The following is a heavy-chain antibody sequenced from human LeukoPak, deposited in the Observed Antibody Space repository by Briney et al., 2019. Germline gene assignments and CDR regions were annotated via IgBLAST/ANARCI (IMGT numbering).Heavy chain of an antibody. J-gene: IGHJ4*02. Sequence: SETLSLTCTVSGGSISSYYWSWIRQPPGKGLEWIGYIYYSGSTNYNPSLKSRVTISVDTSKNQFSLKLSSVTAADTAVYYCAGSAVAGGDYGYWGQGTLVTVSS. D-gene: IGHD6-19*01. CDR2: IYYSGST. CDR1: GGSISSYY. V-gene: IGHV4-59*08. CDR3: AGSAVAGGDYGY.